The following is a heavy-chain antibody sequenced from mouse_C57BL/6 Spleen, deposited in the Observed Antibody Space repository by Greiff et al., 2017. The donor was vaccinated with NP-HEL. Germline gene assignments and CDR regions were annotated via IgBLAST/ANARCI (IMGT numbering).Heavy chain of an antibody. CDR1: GFTFSSYA. CDR3: ARPYYGSSSYFDV. V-gene: IGHV5-4*03. Sequence: DVMLVESGGGLVKPGGSLKLSCAASGFTFSSYAMSWVRQTPEKRLEWVATISDGGSYTYYPDNVKGRFTISRDNAKNNLYLQMSHLKSEDTAMYYCARPYYGSSSYFDVWGTGTTVTVSS. CDR2: ISDGGSYT. J-gene: IGHJ1*03. D-gene: IGHD1-1*01.